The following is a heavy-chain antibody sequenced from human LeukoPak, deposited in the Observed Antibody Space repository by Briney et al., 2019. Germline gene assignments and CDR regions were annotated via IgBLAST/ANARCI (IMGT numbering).Heavy chain of an antibody. J-gene: IGHJ6*03. D-gene: IGHD4-11*01. Sequence: PGGSLRLSCAASGFTFSSYSMSWVRQAPGKGLEWVSSISSSSSYIYYADSVKGRFTISRDNAKNSLYLQMNSLRAEDTAVYYCAREHDYRVYYYYYYMDVWGKGTTVTVSS. V-gene: IGHV3-21*01. CDR1: GFTFSSYS. CDR2: ISSSSSYI. CDR3: AREHDYRVYYYYYYMDV.